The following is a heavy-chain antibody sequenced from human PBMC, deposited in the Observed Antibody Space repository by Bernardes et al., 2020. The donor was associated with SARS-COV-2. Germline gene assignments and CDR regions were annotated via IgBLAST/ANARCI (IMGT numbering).Heavy chain of an antibody. Sequence: VRQVPGKGLEWVSGVSGSGDTYYADSVKGRFTISRDNSKNILFLQMNDLRAEDTAVYYCAKDYCGGDCDFFDYWGQGTVVTVSS. J-gene: IGHJ4*02. D-gene: IGHD2-21*02. CDR2: VSGSGDT. V-gene: IGHV3-23*01. CDR3: AKDYCGGDCDFFDY.